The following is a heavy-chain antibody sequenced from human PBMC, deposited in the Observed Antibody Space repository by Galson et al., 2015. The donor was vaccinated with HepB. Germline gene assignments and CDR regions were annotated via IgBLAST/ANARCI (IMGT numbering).Heavy chain of an antibody. V-gene: IGHV1-24*01. CDR1: GYTLTELS. CDR3: ATPYYDFWSGYPHFSGGLYY. J-gene: IGHJ4*02. D-gene: IGHD3-3*01. Sequence: SVKVSCKVSGYTLTELSMHWVRQAPGKGLEWMGGFDPEDGETIYAQKFQGRVTMTEDTSTDTAYMELSSLRSEDTAVYYCATPYYDFWSGYPHFSGGLYYWGQGTLVTVSS. CDR2: FDPEDGET.